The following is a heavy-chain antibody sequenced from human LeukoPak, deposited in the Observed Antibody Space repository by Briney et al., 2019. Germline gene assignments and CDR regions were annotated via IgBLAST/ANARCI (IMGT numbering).Heavy chain of an antibody. CDR3: AKDSGYSSGWHFDY. V-gene: IGHV3-30*18. Sequence: GGSLRLSCAASGFTFSDYYMSWIRQAPGKGLEWAAVISYDGSNKYYADSVKGRFTISRDNSKNTLYLQMNSLRAEDTAVYYCAKDSGYSSGWHFDYWGQGTLVTVSS. J-gene: IGHJ4*02. CDR1: GFTFSDYY. CDR2: ISYDGSNK. D-gene: IGHD6-19*01.